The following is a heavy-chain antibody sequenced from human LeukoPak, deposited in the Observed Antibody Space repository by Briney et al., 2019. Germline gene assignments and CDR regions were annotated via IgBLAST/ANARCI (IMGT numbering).Heavy chain of an antibody. J-gene: IGHJ5*01. CDR2: IHHGGTT. V-gene: IGHV4-38-2*02. CDR1: GFTFSLYS. Sequence: PGGSLRLSCAASGFTFSLYSMNWVRQAPGKGLEWIGSIHHGGTTYYNPSLKSRVTISVDTSKNQFSLKLSSVTAADTAVYYCARDRGYSGDDVLRFFDSWGQGTLVTVSS. CDR3: ARDRGYSGDDVLRFFDS. D-gene: IGHD5-12*01.